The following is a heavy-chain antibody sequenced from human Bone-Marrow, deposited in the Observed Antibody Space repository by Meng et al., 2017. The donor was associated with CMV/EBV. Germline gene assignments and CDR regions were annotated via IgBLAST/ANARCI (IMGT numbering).Heavy chain of an antibody. CDR2: ISSSGSTI. CDR1: GFTFRSYE. J-gene: IGHJ3*02. Sequence: GGSRRLSCAASGFTFRSYEMNWVRQAPGKGLEWVSYISSSGSTIYYADSVKGRFTISRDNAKNSLYLQMNSLRAEDTAVYYCARGSVGQLGFDHSAFDIWGQGTMVTVSS. V-gene: IGHV3-48*03. D-gene: IGHD6-6*01. CDR3: ARGSVGQLGFDHSAFDI.